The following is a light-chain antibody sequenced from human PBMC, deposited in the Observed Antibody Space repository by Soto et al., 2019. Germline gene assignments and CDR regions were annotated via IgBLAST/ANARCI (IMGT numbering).Light chain of an antibody. Sequence: QSALTQPASVSGSPGQWVTISCTGTSTDIGGYNYVSWYQQHPGKAPKLMIYDDSNRPSGVSNRFSGSKSGNTASLTISGLQAEDEADYYCSSYTSSSRVVVFGGGTKLTVL. J-gene: IGLJ2*01. V-gene: IGLV2-14*01. CDR2: DDS. CDR3: SSYTSSSRVVV. CDR1: STDIGGYNY.